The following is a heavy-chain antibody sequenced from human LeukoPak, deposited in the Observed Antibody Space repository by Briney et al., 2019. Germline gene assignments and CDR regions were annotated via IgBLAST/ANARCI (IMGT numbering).Heavy chain of an antibody. D-gene: IGHD2-8*01. CDR2: MRRDGNEI. CDR1: GFTFSTYW. J-gene: IGHJ4*02. CDR3: ARATNGFYFDY. V-gene: IGHV3-7*01. Sequence: PGGSLRLSCSASGFTFSTYWMSWVRQAPGKGLEWVANMRRDGNEIYYLDSVRGRFTISRDNSKNTLYLQMNSLRAEDTAVYYCARATNGFYFDYWGQGTLVTVSS.